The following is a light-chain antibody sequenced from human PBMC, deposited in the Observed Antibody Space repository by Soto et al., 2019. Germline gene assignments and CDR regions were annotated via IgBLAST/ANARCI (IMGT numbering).Light chain of an antibody. CDR2: DVS. CDR3: SSFRSSSTSYV. V-gene: IGLV2-14*03. CDR1: SSDIGDSNY. J-gene: IGLJ1*01. Sequence: QSVLPHPASVSGSPGHSVTISCPGTSSDIGDSNYVSWYQQHPGKAPKLVIYDVSNRPSGVSNRFSGSKSANTASLTISGLQAEDQADSYCSSFRSSSTSYVFGTGTKVTVL.